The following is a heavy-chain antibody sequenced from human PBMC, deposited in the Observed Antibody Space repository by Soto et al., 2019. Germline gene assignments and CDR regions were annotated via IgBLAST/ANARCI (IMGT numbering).Heavy chain of an antibody. D-gene: IGHD6-13*01. J-gene: IGHJ4*02. CDR3: ARLSSS. CDR2: IITIFGTA. V-gene: IGHV1-69*01. Sequence: QVQLVQSGAEVKKPGASVKVSCKASGVTFSSYAISWVRQAPGQGLEWMGGIITIFGTANYAQKFQGRVTITADESTRKAYIELSRLRSEDTAVYYCARLSSSWGQGTLVTVSS. CDR1: GVTFSSYA.